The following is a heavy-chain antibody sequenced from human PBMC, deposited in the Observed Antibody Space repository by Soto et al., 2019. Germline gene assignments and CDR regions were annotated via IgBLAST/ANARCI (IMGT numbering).Heavy chain of an antibody. CDR3: ARRGYSSGWYFLDY. CDR2: IYYSGST. V-gene: IGHV4-59*01. CDR1: GGSISSYY. Sequence: QVQLQESGPGLVKPSETLSLTCTVSGGSISSYYWSWIRQPPGKGLEWIGYIYYSGSTNYNPPLHSRVTISVDTSKNQFSLKLSSVTAADTAVYYGARRGYSSGWYFLDYWGQGTLVTVSS. D-gene: IGHD6-19*01. J-gene: IGHJ4*02.